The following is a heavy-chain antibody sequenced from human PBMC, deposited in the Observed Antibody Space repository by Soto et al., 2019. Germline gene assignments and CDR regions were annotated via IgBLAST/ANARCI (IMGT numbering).Heavy chain of an antibody. Sequence: QPGGSLRLSCAASGFTFSSYSMNWVRQAPGKGLEWVSYISSSSNIISYADSVKGRFTISVDNAKNSLFLQMNSLRDEDTAVYYCVRDKNWGFDYWGQGTLVTVSS. CDR2: ISSSSNII. CDR1: GFTFSSYS. CDR3: VRDKNWGFDY. V-gene: IGHV3-48*02. J-gene: IGHJ4*02. D-gene: IGHD7-27*01.